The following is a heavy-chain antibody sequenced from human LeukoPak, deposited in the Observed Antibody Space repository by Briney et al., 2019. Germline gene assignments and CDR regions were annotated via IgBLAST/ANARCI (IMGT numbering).Heavy chain of an antibody. V-gene: IGHV4-59*08. CDR1: GGSISTFH. CDR3: ARHVHCSGGSCYRYGMDG. D-gene: IGHD2-15*01. Sequence: SETLSLTCTVSGGSISTFHGSWIRQPRGRGLEWIGFNHNSGSTNYNPSLNSRVTISVDTSKNQFFLKLNSVTAADTAVYYCARHVHCSGGSCYRYGMDGWGQGTTVTVSS. J-gene: IGHJ6*02. CDR2: NHNSGST.